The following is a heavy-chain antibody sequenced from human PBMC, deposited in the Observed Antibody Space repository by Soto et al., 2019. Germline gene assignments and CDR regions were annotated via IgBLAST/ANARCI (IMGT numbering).Heavy chain of an antibody. J-gene: IGHJ4*02. CDR3: ARVFYSVASTGGLDY. Sequence: EVQLVESGGGLVQPGGSLRLSCAASGFTFSSYSMNWVRQAPGKGLEWVSYISSSSSTIYYADSVKGRFTISRDNAKNSLYLQMNSLRDEDTAVYYCARVFYSVASTGGLDYWGQGALVTVSS. CDR2: ISSSSSTI. CDR1: GFTFSSYS. V-gene: IGHV3-48*02. D-gene: IGHD6-19*01.